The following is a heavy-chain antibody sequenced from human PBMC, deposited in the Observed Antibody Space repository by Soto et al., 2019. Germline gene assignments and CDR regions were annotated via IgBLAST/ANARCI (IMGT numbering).Heavy chain of an antibody. Sequence: QVQLVESGGGVVQPGRSLRLSCAASGFTFSSYGMHWVRQAPGKGLEWVAVISYDGSNKYYADSVKGRFTISRDNSKNTLYLQMNSLRAEDTAVDYCAKEWVYDSIGWSFDYWVQVTLVTVSS. V-gene: IGHV3-30*18. J-gene: IGHJ4*02. CDR3: AKEWVYDSIGWSFDY. D-gene: IGHD3-22*01. CDR1: GFTFSSYG. CDR2: ISYDGSNK.